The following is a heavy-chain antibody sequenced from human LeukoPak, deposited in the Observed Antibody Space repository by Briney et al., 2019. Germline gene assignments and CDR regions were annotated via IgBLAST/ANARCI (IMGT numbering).Heavy chain of an antibody. CDR3: ARDLNNGSYHWFDP. CDR2: LWYDGTNE. D-gene: IGHD1-26*01. V-gene: IGHV3-33*01. J-gene: IGHJ5*02. Sequence: GGSLRLSCAASGFTFNNYGMHWVRQAPGRGLEWVALLWYDGTNENYADSVKGRFTISRDNSKNTMYLQMNNLRAEDTAVYYCARDLNNGSYHWFDPWGQGTLVTVSS. CDR1: GFTFNNYG.